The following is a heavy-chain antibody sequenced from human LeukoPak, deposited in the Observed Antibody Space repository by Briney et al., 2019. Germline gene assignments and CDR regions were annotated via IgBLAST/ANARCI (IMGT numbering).Heavy chain of an antibody. D-gene: IGHD5-18*01. Sequence: SETLSLTCAVYGGSFSGYYWSWIRQPPGKGLEWIGEINHSGSTNYNPSLKSRVTISVDTSMNQFSLKLSSVTAADTAVYYCARVGYSYGYLSYYYGMDVWGQGTTVTVSS. CDR1: GGSFSGYY. CDR2: INHSGST. V-gene: IGHV4-34*01. J-gene: IGHJ6*02. CDR3: ARVGYSYGYLSYYYGMDV.